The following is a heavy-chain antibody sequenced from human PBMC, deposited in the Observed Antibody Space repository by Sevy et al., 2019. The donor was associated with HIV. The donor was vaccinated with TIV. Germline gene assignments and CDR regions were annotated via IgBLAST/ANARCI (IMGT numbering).Heavy chain of an antibody. CDR1: GFTLRSYE. Sequence: GGSLRLSCAVSGFTLRSYEMNWVRQAPGKGLEWVSFISTSGTTIYYADSVKGRFTISRDNAKNSLYLQMDSLRAEDTALYYCARGAGIVVVPVSIWFDSWGQGTLVTVSS. CDR2: ISTSGTTI. J-gene: IGHJ5*01. CDR3: ARGAGIVVVPVSIWFDS. D-gene: IGHD2-2*01. V-gene: IGHV3-48*03.